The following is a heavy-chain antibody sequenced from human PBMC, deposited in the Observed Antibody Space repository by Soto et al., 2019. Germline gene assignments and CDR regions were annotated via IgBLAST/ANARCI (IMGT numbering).Heavy chain of an antibody. D-gene: IGHD3-10*01. CDR2: ISGSGGST. CDR1: GFTFSSYA. J-gene: IGHJ4*02. CDR3: VNHRLSPWFARPYYFDY. Sequence: PGGSLRLSCAASGFTFSSYAMSWVRQAPGKGLEWVSAISGSGGSTYYADSVKGRFTISRDNSKNTLYLQINSLKAEDTAVYYCVNHRLSPWFARPYYFDYWGQGTLVTVSS. V-gene: IGHV3-23*01.